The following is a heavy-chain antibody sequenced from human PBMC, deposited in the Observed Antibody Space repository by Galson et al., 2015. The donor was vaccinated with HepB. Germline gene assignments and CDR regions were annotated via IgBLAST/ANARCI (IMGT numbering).Heavy chain of an antibody. Sequence: SLRLSCAASGFTFGDHAMSWFRQAPGKGLEWVGFIRSQAYCGTTEYAASVKGRFTISRDDPKSIAYLQMSSLKTEDTAVYYCARDFWSGYYKGAYWGQGTLVTVS. CDR3: ARDFWSGYYKGAY. V-gene: IGHV3-49*03. CDR1: GFTFGDHA. CDR2: IRSQAYCGTT. J-gene: IGHJ4*02. D-gene: IGHD3-3*01.